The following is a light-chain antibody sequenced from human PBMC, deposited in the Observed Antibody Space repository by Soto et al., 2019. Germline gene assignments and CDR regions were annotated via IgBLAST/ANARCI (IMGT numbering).Light chain of an antibody. Sequence: VLTQSPDTLSLSPGERATLSCKASQRVSSRFLAWYQQKPGQAPRLLIYDASNRATGIPARFSGSGSGTDFTLTISSLEPEDFAVYYCQQRSNWPPITFGQGTRLENK. J-gene: IGKJ5*01. V-gene: IGKV3-11*01. CDR2: DAS. CDR1: QRVSSRF. CDR3: QQRSNWPPIT.